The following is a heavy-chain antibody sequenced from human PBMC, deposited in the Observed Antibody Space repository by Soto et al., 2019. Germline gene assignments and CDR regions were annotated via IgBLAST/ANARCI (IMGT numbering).Heavy chain of an antibody. V-gene: IGHV4-39*01. J-gene: IGHJ6*02. CDR1: GGSITSSYY. Sequence: PSETLSLTCTVSGGSITSSYYWGWIRQPPGKGLEWIGSIYYSGSTYYNPSLKSRVTISVDTSKNQFSLKLSSVTAADTAVYYWAGSGYYHNSGMDGWGQGTTVTVSS. D-gene: IGHD3-22*01. CDR3: AGSGYYHNSGMDG. CDR2: IYYSGST.